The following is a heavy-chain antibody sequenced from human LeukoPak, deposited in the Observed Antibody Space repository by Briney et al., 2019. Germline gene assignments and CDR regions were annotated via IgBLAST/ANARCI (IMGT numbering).Heavy chain of an antibody. J-gene: IGHJ6*02. Sequence: GGSLRLSCAASGFTFSSYAMSWVRQVPGKGLEWVSAISGSGGSTYYADSVKGRFTISRDNSKNTLYLQMNSLRAEDTAVYYCAKEDKLRSGSSLTYYYGMDVWGQGTTVTVSS. V-gene: IGHV3-23*01. CDR2: ISGSGGST. D-gene: IGHD3-10*02. CDR3: AKEDKLRSGSSLTYYYGMDV. CDR1: GFTFSSYA.